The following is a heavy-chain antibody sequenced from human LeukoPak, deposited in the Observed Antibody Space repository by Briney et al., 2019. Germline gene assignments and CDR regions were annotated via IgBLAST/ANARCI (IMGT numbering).Heavy chain of an antibody. CDR3: ARKIGTGTTPFDY. Sequence: SETLSLTCTVSGGSISSYYWSWIRQPPGKGLEWIGYIYYSGSTNYNPSLKSRVTLSVDTSKNQFSLKLSSVTAADTAVYYCARKIGTGTTPFDYWGQGTLVTVSS. V-gene: IGHV4-59*01. J-gene: IGHJ4*02. CDR1: GGSISSYY. D-gene: IGHD1-7*01. CDR2: IYYSGST.